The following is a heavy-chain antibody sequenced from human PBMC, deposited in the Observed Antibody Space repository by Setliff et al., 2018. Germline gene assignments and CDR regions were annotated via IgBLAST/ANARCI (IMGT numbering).Heavy chain of an antibody. Sequence: GGSLRLSFVASGFTFSRYWMSWVRQAPGKGLEWVAVISYDGSNKYYADSVKGRFTISRDNSKNTLYLQMNSLRAEDTAVYYCARARNKYGAFDYWGQGTLVTVSS. CDR2: ISYDGSNK. CDR1: GFTFSRYW. J-gene: IGHJ4*02. CDR3: ARARNKYGAFDY. V-gene: IGHV3-30*03. D-gene: IGHD4-17*01.